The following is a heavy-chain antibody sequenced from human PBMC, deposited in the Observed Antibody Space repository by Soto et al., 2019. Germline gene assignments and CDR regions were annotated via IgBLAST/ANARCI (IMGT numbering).Heavy chain of an antibody. CDR2: FDPEDGET. D-gene: IGHD2-15*01. V-gene: IGHV1-24*01. CDR1: GYTLTELS. J-gene: IGHJ4*02. Sequence: ASVKVSCKVSGYTLTELSMHWVRQAPGKGLEWMGGFDPEDGETIYAQKFQGRVTMTEDTSTDTAYMELSSLRSEDTAVYYCATGAAGWRNFHQGGGETRLTVPS. CDR3: ATGAAGWRNFHQ.